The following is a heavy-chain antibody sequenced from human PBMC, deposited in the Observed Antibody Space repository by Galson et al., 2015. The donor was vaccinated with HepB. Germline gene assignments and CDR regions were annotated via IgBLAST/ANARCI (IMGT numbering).Heavy chain of an antibody. Sequence: SLRLSCAVSGFTFSSSWMSWVRQAPGKGLQWVANIRQDGNEKYYVDSVKGRFTISRDNAKNSLYLQMNSLRAEDTAVYYCAKLRFLEWYDAFDIWGQGTMVTVSS. D-gene: IGHD3-3*01. V-gene: IGHV3-7*03. CDR2: IRQDGNEK. CDR1: GFTFSSSW. J-gene: IGHJ3*02. CDR3: AKLRFLEWYDAFDI.